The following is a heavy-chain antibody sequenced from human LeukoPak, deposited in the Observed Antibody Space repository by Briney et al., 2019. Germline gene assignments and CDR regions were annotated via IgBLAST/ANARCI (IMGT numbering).Heavy chain of an antibody. Sequence: ASVKVSCKASGYTFTSCGISWVRQAPGQGLEWMGWISAYNGITNYAQKLQGRVTMTTDTSTSTAYMELRSLRSDDTAVYYCARDPLAAAGTYRYYYYMDVWGKGTTVTVS. V-gene: IGHV1-18*01. CDR2: ISAYNGIT. CDR3: ARDPLAAAGTYRYYYYMDV. D-gene: IGHD6-13*01. J-gene: IGHJ6*03. CDR1: GYTFTSCG.